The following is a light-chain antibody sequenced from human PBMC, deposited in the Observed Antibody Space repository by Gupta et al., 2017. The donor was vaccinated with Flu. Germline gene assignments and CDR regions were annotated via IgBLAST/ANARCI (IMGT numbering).Light chain of an antibody. V-gene: IGKV2-30*01. CDR2: QVS. Sequence: DVVMTQSPLYLLATLGQPASISCRSSQSLVYSDGNTYLHWFQQGPGQSPRRLIYQVSHRESGVPDRFSGSGSGTDFTLKISRVEAEDVGVYYCMQGSRWPWAFGQGTKVEIK. CDR1: QSLVYSDGNTY. CDR3: MQGSRWPWA. J-gene: IGKJ1*01.